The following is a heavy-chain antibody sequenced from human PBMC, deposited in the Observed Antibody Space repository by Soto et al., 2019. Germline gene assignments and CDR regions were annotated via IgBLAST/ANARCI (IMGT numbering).Heavy chain of an antibody. V-gene: IGHV3-23*01. D-gene: IGHD2-21*02. CDR1: GFTFSSYA. J-gene: IGHJ6*02. Sequence: GGSLRLSCAASGFTFSSYAMSWVRQAPGKGLEWVSAISGSGGSTYYADSVKGRFTISRDNSKNTLYLQMNSLRAEDTAVYYCAKDSHCGGDCYADWYYYYYGMDVWGQGTTVTVSS. CDR3: AKDSHCGGDCYADWYYYYYGMDV. CDR2: ISGSGGST.